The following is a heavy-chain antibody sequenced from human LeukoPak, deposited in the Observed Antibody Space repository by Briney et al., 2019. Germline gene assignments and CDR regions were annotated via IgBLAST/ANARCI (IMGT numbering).Heavy chain of an antibody. V-gene: IGHV4-39*07. J-gene: IGHJ4*02. CDR2: IYYSGST. CDR3: ARGHAKAGYSSGWYFTQGYYFDY. Sequence: SETLSLTCTVSGGSISSSSYYWGWIRQPPGKGLEWIGSIYYSGSTYYNPSLKSRVTISVDTSKNQFSLKLSSVTAADTAVYYCARGHAKAGYSSGWYFTQGYYFDYWGQGTLVTVSS. D-gene: IGHD6-19*01. CDR1: GGSISSSSYY.